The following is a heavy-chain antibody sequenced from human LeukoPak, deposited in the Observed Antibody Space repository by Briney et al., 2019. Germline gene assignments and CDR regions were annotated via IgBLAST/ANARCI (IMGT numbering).Heavy chain of an antibody. Sequence: GASVKVSCKASGYTFTSYYIHWVRQAPGEGLEWMGIIHPSGGSTSYAQKFQGRVTMTRDTSISTAYMELSHLRSDGTAVDYCAREEVGCWGSTSCYGAWFDPWGQGTLVTVSS. D-gene: IGHD2-2*01. CDR2: IHPSGGST. V-gene: IGHV1-46*01. CDR3: AREEVGCWGSTSCYGAWFDP. J-gene: IGHJ5*02. CDR1: GYTFTSYY.